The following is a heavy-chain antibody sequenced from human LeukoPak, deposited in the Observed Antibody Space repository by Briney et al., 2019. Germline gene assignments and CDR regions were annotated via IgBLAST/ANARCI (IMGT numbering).Heavy chain of an antibody. Sequence: GGSLRLSCAASGFTFSSYSMNWVRQAPGKGLEWVSSISSSSSYIYYADSVKGRFTISRDNAKNSLYLQMNSLRAEDTAVYYCARVRRISRSLGYYYYYMDVWGKGTTVTVSS. CDR3: ARVRRISRSLGYYYYYMDV. CDR1: GFTFSSYS. J-gene: IGHJ6*03. D-gene: IGHD2-15*01. CDR2: ISSSSSYI. V-gene: IGHV3-21*01.